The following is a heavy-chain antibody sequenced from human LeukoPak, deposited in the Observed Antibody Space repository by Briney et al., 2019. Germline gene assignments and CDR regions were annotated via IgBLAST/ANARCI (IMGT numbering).Heavy chain of an antibody. CDR3: ARTSAYDSSGYYTY. Sequence: ASVRVSCKASGYTFTGYYMHWVRQAPGQGLEWMGWINPNSGGTNYAQKFQGRVTMTRDTSISTAYMELSRLRSDDTAVYYCARTSAYDSSGYYTYWGQGTLVTVSS. J-gene: IGHJ4*02. V-gene: IGHV1-2*02. D-gene: IGHD3-22*01. CDR1: GYTFTGYY. CDR2: INPNSGGT.